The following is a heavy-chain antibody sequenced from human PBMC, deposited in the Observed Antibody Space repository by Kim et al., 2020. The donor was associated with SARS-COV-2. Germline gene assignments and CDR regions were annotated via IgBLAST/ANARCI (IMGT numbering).Heavy chain of an antibody. Sequence: GGSLRLSCAASGFTFSNAWMSWVRQAPGKGLEWAGRIKSKTDGGTTDHAASVKGRFTISRDDSKNTLYLQMNSLKTEDTAVYYCTPAITMVRGVIPYGMDVWGQETTVTVSS. D-gene: IGHD3-10*01. CDR3: TPAITMVRGVIPYGMDV. V-gene: IGHV3-15*01. CDR2: IKSKTDGGTT. J-gene: IGHJ6*02. CDR1: GFTFSNAW.